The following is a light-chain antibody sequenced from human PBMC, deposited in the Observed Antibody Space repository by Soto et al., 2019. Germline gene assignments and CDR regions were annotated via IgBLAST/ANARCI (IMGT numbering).Light chain of an antibody. Sequence: VLTQPPSASGTPGQRVTIPFSGSTSNIGSNYVYWYQQLPGTAPKLLIYMNNQRPSGVPDRFSGSKSGTSASLAISGLRSEDEADYYCAAWDDSLSGRVFGGGTKVTVL. J-gene: IGLJ2*01. V-gene: IGLV1-47*01. CDR3: AAWDDSLSGRV. CDR1: TSNIGSNY. CDR2: MNN.